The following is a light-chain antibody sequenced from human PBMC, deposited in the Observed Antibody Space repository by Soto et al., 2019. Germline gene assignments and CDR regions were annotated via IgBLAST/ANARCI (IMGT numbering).Light chain of an antibody. CDR3: QQYNNWWT. CDR2: GAS. J-gene: IGKJ1*01. Sequence: EIVMTQSPATLSVSPGERATLSCRASQSVSTSLAWYQQKPGQAPRLLISGASTRATGVPARFSGSGSETEFTLTISSLHSEDFAVYYCQQYNNWWTFGQGPKVEIK. CDR1: QSVSTS. V-gene: IGKV3-15*01.